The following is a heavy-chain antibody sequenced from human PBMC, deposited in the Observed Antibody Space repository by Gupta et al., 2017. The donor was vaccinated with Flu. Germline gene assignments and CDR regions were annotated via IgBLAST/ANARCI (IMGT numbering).Heavy chain of an antibody. J-gene: IGHJ4*02. Sequence: QVQLQQWGAGLLTPSETLSLTCAVYGGAFNGYSWSWIRQPPGKGLEWIGEINHIGSTNSNPSLKSRVTISVDTPKNQFSLRLTSVTAADTAVYYCGRYELGNWGQGTLVTVSS. V-gene: IGHV4-34*01. CDR2: INHIGST. D-gene: IGHD6-6*01. CDR1: GGAFNGYS. CDR3: GRYELGN.